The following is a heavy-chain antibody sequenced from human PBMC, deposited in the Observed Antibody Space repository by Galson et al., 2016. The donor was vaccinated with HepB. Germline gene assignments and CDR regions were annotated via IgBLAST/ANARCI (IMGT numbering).Heavy chain of an antibody. J-gene: IGHJ4*02. V-gene: IGHV4-59*01. CDR2: VYYDGCS. CDR3: ATGRYYYGSEF. Sequence: SETLSLTCTVSGGSINSYYWSWVRQPPGKGLEWIGYVYYDGCSNYNPSLKSRVTISLDTSKSQSSLKLTSLTAADTAVYYCATGRYYYGSEFWGQGTLVTVSS. CDR1: GGSINSYY. D-gene: IGHD3-10*01.